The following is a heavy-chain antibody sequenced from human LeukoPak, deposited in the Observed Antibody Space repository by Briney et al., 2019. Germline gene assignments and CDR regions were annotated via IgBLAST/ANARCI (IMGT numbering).Heavy chain of an antibody. J-gene: IGHJ4*02. CDR2: ISRSGST. D-gene: IGHD4-17*01. CDR3: AREYGDFDY. Sequence: SETPSLTCIVSSGSISNYYWAWIRQPAGKGLEWIGRISRSGSTNYNPSLKSRVTMSVDTSKNQFSLRLNSVTAADTAVYYCAREYGDFDYWGQGTLVTVSS. CDR1: SGSISNYY. V-gene: IGHV4-4*07.